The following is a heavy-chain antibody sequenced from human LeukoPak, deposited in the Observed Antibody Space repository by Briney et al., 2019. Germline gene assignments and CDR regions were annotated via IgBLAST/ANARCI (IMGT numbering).Heavy chain of an antibody. D-gene: IGHD1-7*01. Sequence: SVKVSCKASGGTFSSYAISWVRQAPGQGLEWMGGIIPIFGTANYAQKFQGRVTITTDESTSTAYMELSSLRSEDTAVYYCARGITGTLQTDWFDPWGQGTLVTVSS. CDR3: ARGITGTLQTDWFDP. CDR2: IIPIFGTA. V-gene: IGHV1-69*05. J-gene: IGHJ5*02. CDR1: GGTFSSYA.